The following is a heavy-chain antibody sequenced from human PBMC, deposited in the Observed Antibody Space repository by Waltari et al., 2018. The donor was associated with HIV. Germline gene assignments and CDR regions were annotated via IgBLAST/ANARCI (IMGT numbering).Heavy chain of an antibody. D-gene: IGHD4-17*01. J-gene: IGHJ2*01. Sequence: EVQLLESGGGLVQPGGSLRLSCAASGFSFSSHAMSWVRQVPGEGVEWVSGIGGGATGTYYADPVKGRFTISRDNSKSTLYLQMNSLRADDTAVYYCAKVRTTVTAVFYFDIWGRGALVTVSS. V-gene: IGHV3-23*01. CDR1: GFSFSSHA. CDR3: AKVRTTVTAVFYFDI. CDR2: IGGGATGT.